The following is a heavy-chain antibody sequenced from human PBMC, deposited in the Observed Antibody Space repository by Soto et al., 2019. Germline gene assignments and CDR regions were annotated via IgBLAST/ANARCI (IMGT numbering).Heavy chain of an antibody. V-gene: IGHV4-39*01. Sequence: PSETLSLTCTVSGGSVTNSSYYWGWIRQSPGKGLEWIGSVYYRGRSYSKSSVKSRVTISVDTSKNQFSLNLNSVTASDTAVYFCVSQRTIVITRAYFEDWGPGALVTVSS. CDR1: GGSVTNSSYY. D-gene: IGHD3-16*02. CDR2: VYYRGRS. J-gene: IGHJ4*02. CDR3: VSQRTIVITRAYFED.